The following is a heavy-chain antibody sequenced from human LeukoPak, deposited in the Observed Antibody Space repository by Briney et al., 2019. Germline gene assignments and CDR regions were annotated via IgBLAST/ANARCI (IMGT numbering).Heavy chain of an antibody. CDR3: ARGGLVIDLLDY. J-gene: IGHJ4*02. Sequence: GRSLRLSCAASGFTFSSYAMHWVRQAPGKGLEWVAVISYDGSNKYYADSVKGRFTISRDNSKNTLYLQMNSLRAEDTAVYYCARGGLVIDLLDYWGQGTLVTVSS. CDR1: GFTFSSYA. V-gene: IGHV3-30-3*01. CDR2: ISYDGSNK. D-gene: IGHD3-9*01.